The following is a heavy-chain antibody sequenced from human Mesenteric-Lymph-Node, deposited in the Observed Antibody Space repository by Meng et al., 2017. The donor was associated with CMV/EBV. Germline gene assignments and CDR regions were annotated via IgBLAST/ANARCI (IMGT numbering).Heavy chain of an antibody. CDR2: ISSSSSYI. V-gene: IGHV3-21*01. CDR1: GFTFSSYS. J-gene: IGHJ6*02. D-gene: IGHD2-2*02. CDR3: ARVPVVPAAIGYYYYGMDV. Sequence: GESLKISCAASGFTFSSYSMNWVRQAPGKGLEWVSSISSSSSYIYYADSVKGRFTISRDNAKNSLYLQMNSLRAEDTAVYYCARVPVVPAAIGYYYYGMDVWGQGTTVTVSS.